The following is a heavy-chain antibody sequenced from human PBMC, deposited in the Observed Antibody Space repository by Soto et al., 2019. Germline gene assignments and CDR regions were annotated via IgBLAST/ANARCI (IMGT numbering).Heavy chain of an antibody. D-gene: IGHD3-10*01. CDR1: GGTFSSYT. Sequence: SVKVSCKASGGTFSSYTISWVRQAPGQGLEWMGRIVPILGIANYAQKFQGRVTITADKSTSTAYMELSSLRSEDTAVYYCARDPAYGSGWFDPWGQGTLVTVS. V-gene: IGHV1-69*04. CDR3: ARDPAYGSGWFDP. J-gene: IGHJ5*02. CDR2: IVPILGIA.